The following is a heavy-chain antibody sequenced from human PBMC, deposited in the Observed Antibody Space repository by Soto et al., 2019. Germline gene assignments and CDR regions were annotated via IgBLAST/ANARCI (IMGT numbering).Heavy chain of an antibody. CDR2: TRNKANSYTT. D-gene: IGHD3-22*01. CDR1: GFTFSDYY. V-gene: IGHV3-72*01. CDR3: AREGSSSGPDYEY. J-gene: IGHJ4*02. Sequence: EVQLVESGGGLVQPGGSLRLSCAASGFTFSDYYINWVRQAPGKGLEWVGRTRNKANSYTTDYAAFVKGRFTISRDDSKNLKSLQMNSLKTADTAVYYCAREGSSSGPDYEYWGQGALVTVSS.